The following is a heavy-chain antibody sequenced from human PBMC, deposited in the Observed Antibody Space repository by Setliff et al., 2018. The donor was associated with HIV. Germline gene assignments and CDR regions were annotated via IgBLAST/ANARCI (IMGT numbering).Heavy chain of an antibody. CDR2: FDPEDGET. V-gene: IGHV1-24*01. J-gene: IGHJ2*01. Sequence: AASVKVSCKVSGYTLTEVSIHWVRQAPGKGLEWMGYFDPEDGETVHAQKFQGRVTITADESTYTADMELSSLRSEDTAVYYCARDDHYYDSGSFYSDWYFDLWGRGTLVTVSS. CDR3: ARDDHYYDSGSFYSDWYFDL. CDR1: GYTLTEVS. D-gene: IGHD3-10*01.